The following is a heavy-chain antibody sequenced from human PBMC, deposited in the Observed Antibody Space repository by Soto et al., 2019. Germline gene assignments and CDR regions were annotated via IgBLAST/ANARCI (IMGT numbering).Heavy chain of an antibody. V-gene: IGHV3-20*04. J-gene: IGHJ3*01. CDR3: ARVPPGGYSGYDSAFDV. CDR1: GFTFDDYG. D-gene: IGHD5-12*01. CDR2: INWNGGST. Sequence: GGSLRLSCAASGFTFDDYGMSWVRQAPGKGLEWVSGINWNGGSTGYADSVKGRFTISRDNAKNSLYLQMNSLRAEDTALYYCARVPPGGYSGYDSAFDVWGQGTMVTVSS.